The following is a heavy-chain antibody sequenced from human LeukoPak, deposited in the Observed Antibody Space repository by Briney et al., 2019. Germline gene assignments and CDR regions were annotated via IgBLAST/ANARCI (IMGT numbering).Heavy chain of an antibody. Sequence: SVKVSCKASGGTFSSYAISWVRQAPGQGLEWMGGIIPIFGTAHYAQKFQGRVTITTDESTSTAYMELSSLRSEDTAVYYCMMYYYGSGSYSNFDYWGQGTLVTVSP. CDR2: IIPIFGTA. J-gene: IGHJ4*02. CDR1: GGTFSSYA. CDR3: MMYYYGSGSYSNFDY. V-gene: IGHV1-69*05. D-gene: IGHD3-10*01.